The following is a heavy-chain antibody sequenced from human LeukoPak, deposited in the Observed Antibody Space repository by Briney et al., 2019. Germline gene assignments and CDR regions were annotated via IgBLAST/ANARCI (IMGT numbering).Heavy chain of an antibody. CDR2: INPSGGST. CDR1: GYTFTSYY. V-gene: IGHV1-46*01. Sequence: GASVKVSCKASGYTFTSYYMHWVRQAPGQGLEWMGIINPSGGSTSYAQKFQGRVTTTRDTSTSTVYMELSSLRSEDTAVYYCARDGTSYYYGSGSPHYYGMDVWGKGTTVTVSS. J-gene: IGHJ6*04. D-gene: IGHD3-10*01. CDR3: ARDGTSYYYGSGSPHYYGMDV.